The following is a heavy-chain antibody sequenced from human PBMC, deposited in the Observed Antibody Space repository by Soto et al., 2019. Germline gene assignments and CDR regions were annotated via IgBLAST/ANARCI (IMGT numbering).Heavy chain of an antibody. D-gene: IGHD2-2*01. CDR2: ISGSGGST. Sequence: GGSLRLSCAASGFSFSNYGMSWVRQAPGKGLEWVSAISGSGGSTYYADSVKGRFTISRDGSTNTLYLQMNSLRAEDSAVYYCAKGGEYCSSTSCPYYYYYGMDVWGQGTTVTVSS. CDR1: GFSFSNYG. V-gene: IGHV3-23*01. J-gene: IGHJ6*02. CDR3: AKGGEYCSSTSCPYYYYYGMDV.